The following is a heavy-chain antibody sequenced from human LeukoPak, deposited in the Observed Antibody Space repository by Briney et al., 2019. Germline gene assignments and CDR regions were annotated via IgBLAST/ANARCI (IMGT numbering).Heavy chain of an antibody. D-gene: IGHD1-7*01. Sequence: GGSLTLSCAASGFTFSSYWMHWVRQVPGQGLVSVSRISSGACSTSYAESVKGRFTIPRDNAKNSLYLQMNSLRAEDTAVYYCALYNWNSKRDFNYCGQGSLVTVSS. V-gene: IGHV3-74*01. CDR1: GFTFSSYW. CDR2: ISSGACST. CDR3: ALYNWNSKRDFNY. J-gene: IGHJ4*02.